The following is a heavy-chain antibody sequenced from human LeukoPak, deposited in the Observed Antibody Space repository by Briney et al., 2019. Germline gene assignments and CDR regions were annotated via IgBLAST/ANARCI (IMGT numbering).Heavy chain of an antibody. J-gene: IGHJ4*02. Sequence: GASVKVSCKASGYTFTSYDINWVRQATGQGLEGMGWMNPNSGNTGYAQKFQGRVTMTRNTSISTAYMELSSLRSEDAAVYYCARGGPSIRIAAAGTPFDYWGQGTLVTVSS. CDR1: GYTFTSYD. D-gene: IGHD6-13*01. CDR2: MNPNSGNT. CDR3: ARGGPSIRIAAAGTPFDY. V-gene: IGHV1-8*01.